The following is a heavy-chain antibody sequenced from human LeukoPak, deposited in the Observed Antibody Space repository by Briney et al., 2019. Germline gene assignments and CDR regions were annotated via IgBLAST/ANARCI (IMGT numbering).Heavy chain of an antibody. Sequence: QPGRSLRLSCAASGFTFDDYAMHWLRHPPGKGLEWVSGISASGVSTYYADSVKGRIIISRDNSKNTLYLQMNSLRAEDTAVYFCAKNYYAPDHWGQGTLVTVSS. CDR2: ISASGVST. V-gene: IGHV3-23*01. CDR3: AKNYYAPDH. J-gene: IGHJ4*02. CDR1: GFTFDDYA. D-gene: IGHD3-22*01.